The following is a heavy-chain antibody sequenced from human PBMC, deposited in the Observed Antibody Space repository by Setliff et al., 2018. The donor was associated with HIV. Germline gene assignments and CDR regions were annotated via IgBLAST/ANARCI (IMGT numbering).Heavy chain of an antibody. CDR3: ARPLTTSYNFWGDAFAI. D-gene: IGHD3-3*01. V-gene: IGHV4-30-2*01. Sequence: SETLSLTCAVSGGSISSGSYSWTWIRQPPGKGLEWIAYIFHNGRIYYNPTLKSRVTMSVDRSKNHLSLNVTSVTAADTAVYFCARPLTTSYNFWGDAFAIWGPGKMVTVSS. CDR2: IFHNGRI. J-gene: IGHJ3*02. CDR1: GGSISSGSYS.